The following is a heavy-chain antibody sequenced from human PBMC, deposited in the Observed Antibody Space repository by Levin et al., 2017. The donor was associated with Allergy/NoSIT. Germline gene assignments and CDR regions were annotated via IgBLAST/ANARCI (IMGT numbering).Heavy chain of an antibody. D-gene: IGHD2-8*01. Sequence: PSETLSLTCTVSGGSISSGSYYWSWIRQPAGKGLEWIGRIYSTGGTHYNPSLQSRVTVSVDTSKNQFSLRLSSVTAADTAIYYCARMVVEFEWYFDLWGRGTLVTVSS. CDR2: IYSTGGT. J-gene: IGHJ2*01. V-gene: IGHV4-61*02. CDR3: ARMVVEFEWYFDL. CDR1: GGSISSGSYY.